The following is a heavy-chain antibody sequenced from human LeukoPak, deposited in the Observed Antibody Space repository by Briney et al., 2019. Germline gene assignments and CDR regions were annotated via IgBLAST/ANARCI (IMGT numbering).Heavy chain of an antibody. CDR2: IYSGGST. Sequence: GGSLRLSCAASGFTVSSNYMSWVRQAPGKGLEWVSVIYSGGSTYYADSVKGRFTISRDNSKNTLYLQMNSLRAEDTAVYYCARVDYDGAFDIWGQGTMVTVSS. D-gene: IGHD3-22*01. CDR1: GFTVSSNY. J-gene: IGHJ3*02. CDR3: ARVDYDGAFDI. V-gene: IGHV3-53*01.